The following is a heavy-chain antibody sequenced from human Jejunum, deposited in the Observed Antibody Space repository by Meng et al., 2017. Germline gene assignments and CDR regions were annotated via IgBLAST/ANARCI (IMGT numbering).Heavy chain of an antibody. D-gene: IGHD3-10*01. CDR3: AREEGSGNYIY. CDR2: FFSRGST. Sequence: SETLSLTCTVSGASISNYWWTWIRQPAGKGLEWIGRFFSRGSTNYNPSLKRRVTMSLDTSKNQFSLNLNSVTAADTAMHYCAREEGSGNYIYWGQGTLVTVSS. V-gene: IGHV4-4*07. J-gene: IGHJ4*02. CDR1: GASISNYW.